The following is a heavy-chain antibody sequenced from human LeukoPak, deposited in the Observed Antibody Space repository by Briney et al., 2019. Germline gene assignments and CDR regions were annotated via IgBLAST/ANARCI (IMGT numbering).Heavy chain of an antibody. CDR2: IYTSGST. CDR1: GGSISSYY. V-gene: IGHV4-4*07. D-gene: IGHD2-2*01. J-gene: IGHJ6*03. Sequence: SETLSLTCTVSGGSISSYYWSWIRQPAGKGLEWIGRIYTSGSTNYNPSLKSRVTMSVDTSKNQFSLKLSSVTAADTAVYYCARDIYQLRTYYYYYYMDVWGKGTTVTISS. CDR3: ARDIYQLRTYYYYYYMDV.